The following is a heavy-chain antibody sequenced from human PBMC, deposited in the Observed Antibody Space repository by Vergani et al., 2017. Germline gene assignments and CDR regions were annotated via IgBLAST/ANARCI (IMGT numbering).Heavy chain of an antibody. Sequence: QVQLAQSGAEVKKPGASVKVSCKAAGYTFTSYDINWVRQATGQGLEWMGWMNPNSGNTGYAQKFPGRVTMTRKTSISTAYMELSSLRSDDTAVYYCVTGRGIYWGQGTLVTVSS. J-gene: IGHJ4*02. CDR1: GYTFTSYD. V-gene: IGHV1-8*01. CDR3: VTGRGIY. CDR2: MNPNSGNT. D-gene: IGHD6-13*01.